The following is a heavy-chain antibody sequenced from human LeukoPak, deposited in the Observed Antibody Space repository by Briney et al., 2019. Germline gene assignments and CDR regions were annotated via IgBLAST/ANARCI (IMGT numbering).Heavy chain of an antibody. CDR2: ISGDGGST. Sequence: PGGSLRPSCAASGFTFDDYAMHWVRPPPRKGLEWVSSISGDGGSTYYADSVKGRFTISRDNSKNSLYLQMNSLRTEDTAFYYCAKDIVGHGRVWGSYRYRDYWGQGTLVTVSS. D-gene: IGHD3-16*02. J-gene: IGHJ4*02. V-gene: IGHV3-43*02. CDR3: AKDIVGHGRVWGSYRYRDY. CDR1: GFTFDDYA.